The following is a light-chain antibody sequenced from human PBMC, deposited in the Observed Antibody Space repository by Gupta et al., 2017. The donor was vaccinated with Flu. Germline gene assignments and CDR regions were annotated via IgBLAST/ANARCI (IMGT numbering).Light chain of an antibody. CDR1: QSVSNS. CDR2: DAA. Sequence: PTLSLSPGERAALSCSASQSVSNSFSWYQQKTGRAPRLLIDDAAYSGTGIPARLMGSGGGTKYSLITSSLVAEDVAVVYCRQRFDRLSITFGRGTQLEI. V-gene: IGKV3-11*01. CDR3: RQRFDRLSIT. J-gene: IGKJ5*01.